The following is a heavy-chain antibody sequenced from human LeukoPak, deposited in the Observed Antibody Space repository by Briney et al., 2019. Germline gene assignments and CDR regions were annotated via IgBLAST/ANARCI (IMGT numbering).Heavy chain of an antibody. CDR1: GGSISSSSYY. D-gene: IGHD2-15*01. Sequence: SETLSLTCTVSGGSISSSSYYWGWIRQPPGKGLEWIGSIYYSGSTYYNPSLKSRVTISVDTSKNQFSLKLSSVTAADTAVYYCARQVVVGYCSGGSCYSAFDYFDYWGQGTLVTVSS. J-gene: IGHJ4*02. V-gene: IGHV4-39*01. CDR2: IYYSGST. CDR3: ARQVVVGYCSGGSCYSAFDYFDY.